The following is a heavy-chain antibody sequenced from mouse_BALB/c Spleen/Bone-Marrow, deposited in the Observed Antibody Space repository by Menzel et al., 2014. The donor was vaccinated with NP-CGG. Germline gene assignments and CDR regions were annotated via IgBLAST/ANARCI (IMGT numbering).Heavy chain of an antibody. Sequence: EVKLMESGGGLVRPGGSLKLSCAASGFTFSSYTMSWVRQTPEKRLEWVAYISNGGGSTYYPDTVKGRFTISRDNAKNTLYLQMSSLKSEDTAMYYCARLITTYFDFWGQATTPTISS. D-gene: IGHD1-1*01. CDR2: ISNGGGST. J-gene: IGHJ2*01. V-gene: IGHV5-12-2*01. CDR1: GFTFSSYT. CDR3: ARLITTYFDF.